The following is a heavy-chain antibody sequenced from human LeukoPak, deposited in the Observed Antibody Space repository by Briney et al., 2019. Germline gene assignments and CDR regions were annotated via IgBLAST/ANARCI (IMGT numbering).Heavy chain of an antibody. J-gene: IGHJ4*02. CDR3: ARVDRSSTSCYVGGYYFDY. V-gene: IGHV4-31*03. Sequence: SETLSLTCTVSGGSISSGGYYWSWIRQHPGKGLEWIGYIYYSGSTYYNPSLKSRVTISVDTSKNQFSLKLSSVTAADTAVYYCARVDRSSTSCYVGGYYFDYWGQGTLVTVSS. CDR1: GGSISSGGYY. CDR2: IYYSGST. D-gene: IGHD2-2*01.